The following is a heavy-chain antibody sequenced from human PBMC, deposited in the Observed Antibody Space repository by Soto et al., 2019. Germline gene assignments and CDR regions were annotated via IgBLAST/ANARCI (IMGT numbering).Heavy chain of an antibody. V-gene: IGHV4-39*01. Sequence: QLQLQESGPGLVKPSETLSLTCTVSGGSISSSNDYWGWIRQPPGKGLEWIGSIHYSGSTYYNPSLKSRVTISVDTSKNQFSLKLSSVTAADTAVYYCARRGAVAGKTLFDYWGQGTLVTVSS. CDR1: GGSISSSNDY. D-gene: IGHD6-13*01. CDR3: ARRGAVAGKTLFDY. J-gene: IGHJ4*02. CDR2: IHYSGST.